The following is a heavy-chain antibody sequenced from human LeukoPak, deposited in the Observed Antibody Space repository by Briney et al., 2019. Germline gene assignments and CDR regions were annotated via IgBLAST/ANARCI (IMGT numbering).Heavy chain of an antibody. CDR1: GYTFTDYA. J-gene: IGHJ6*02. CDR2: FYPNSAYT. V-gene: IGHV1-46*01. Sequence: ASVKVSCRASGYTFTDYAVHWVRQAPGQGLEWLGIFYPNSAYTIYAQTFQGRVTMTGDASTDSAYMELSSLRSEDTAIYFCAGEALSEVFGLDVWGQGTTVTVSS. CDR3: AGEALSEVFGLDV.